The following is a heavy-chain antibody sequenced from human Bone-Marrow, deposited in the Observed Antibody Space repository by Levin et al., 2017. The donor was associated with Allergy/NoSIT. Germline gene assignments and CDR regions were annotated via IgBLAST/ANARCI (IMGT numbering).Heavy chain of an antibody. D-gene: IGHD6-19*01. J-gene: IGHJ4*02. CDR1: GFDFSSYW. CDR3: ARDGLYSTGWDFDY. V-gene: IGHV3-74*01. CDR2: IKSDDSLA. Sequence: EASVKVSCAASGFDFSSYWMHWVRQAPGKGLVWLARIKSDDSLATYAYSVTGRFTISRDNAKNTLYLQMNSLRGEDTAVYFCARDGLYSTGWDFDYWGQGTLVTVSS.